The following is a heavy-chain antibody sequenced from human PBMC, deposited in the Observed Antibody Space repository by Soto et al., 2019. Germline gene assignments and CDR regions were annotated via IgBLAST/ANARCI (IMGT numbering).Heavy chain of an antibody. Sequence: QLQLQESGSGLVKPSQTLSLTCAVSGGSISSGGYSWSWIRQPPAKGLEWIGYIYHSGSTYYSPSLKSRVTISVDRSTTQFSRRLSSVTAADTAVYYCALSTDYYYSSGYFSWFDPWGQGALVTVS. V-gene: IGHV4-30-2*01. J-gene: IGHJ5*02. D-gene: IGHD3-22*01. CDR3: ALSTDYYYSSGYFSWFDP. CDR1: GGSISSGGYS. CDR2: IYHSGST.